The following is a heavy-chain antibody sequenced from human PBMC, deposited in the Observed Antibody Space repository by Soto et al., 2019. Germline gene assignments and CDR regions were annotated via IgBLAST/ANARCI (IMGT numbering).Heavy chain of an antibody. V-gene: IGHV3-30-3*01. J-gene: IGHJ4*02. CDR3: ARPSYGGNSHFNY. CDR1: GFTFSNYA. D-gene: IGHD2-21*02. Sequence: QVQLVESGGGVVQPGRSLRLSCVASGFTFSNYAMHWVRQAPGKGLEWVAVLSEDGSATYYGDSVKGRFTISRDNPKNLVFLQMNSLRPEDTAVYYCARPSYGGNSHFNYWGQGTQVTVSS. CDR2: LSEDGSAT.